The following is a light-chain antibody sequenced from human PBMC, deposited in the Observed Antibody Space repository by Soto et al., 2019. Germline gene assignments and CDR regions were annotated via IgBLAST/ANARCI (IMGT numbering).Light chain of an antibody. Sequence: EIVLAQTPGTLSLSPGERATLSCRASQSISSRYLGWYQQKPGQAPRLLIYGASSRATGTPDRFGGSGSGTDFTLTINRLEPEDFAVYYCQQLQNAPNTFGQGTKLEIK. V-gene: IGKV3-20*01. CDR1: QSISSRY. CDR3: QQLQNAPNT. CDR2: GAS. J-gene: IGKJ2*01.